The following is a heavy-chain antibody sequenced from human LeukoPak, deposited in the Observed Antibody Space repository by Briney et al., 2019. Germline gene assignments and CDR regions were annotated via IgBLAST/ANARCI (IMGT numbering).Heavy chain of an antibody. D-gene: IGHD4-17*01. V-gene: IGHV4-59*01. CDR1: GGSISSYY. J-gene: IGHJ4*02. Sequence: PSEALSLTCTVSGGSISSYYWSWIRQPPGKGLEWIGYRHYSGSFNYSPSLKSRAIISLDTSKNQFSLRLSSVTAEDTAVYYCARFDYGDSAGRAGPLNFWGQGTLVTVSS. CDR3: ARFDYGDSAGRAGPLNF. CDR2: RHYSGSF.